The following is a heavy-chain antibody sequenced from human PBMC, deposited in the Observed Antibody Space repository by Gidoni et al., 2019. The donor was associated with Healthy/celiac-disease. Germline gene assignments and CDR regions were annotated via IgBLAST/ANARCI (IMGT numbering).Heavy chain of an antibody. D-gene: IGHD3-16*01. Sequence: QVPLVESGGGLVKPGGSLSLSCAASGFTFSDYYMSWIRQAPGKGLEWVSYISSSSSYTNYADSVKGRFTISRDNAKNSLYLQMNSLRAEDTAVYYCARDNPRGLIYVQDYWGQGTLVTVSS. V-gene: IGHV3-11*06. CDR2: ISSSSSYT. CDR1: GFTFSDYY. J-gene: IGHJ4*02. CDR3: ARDNPRGLIYVQDY.